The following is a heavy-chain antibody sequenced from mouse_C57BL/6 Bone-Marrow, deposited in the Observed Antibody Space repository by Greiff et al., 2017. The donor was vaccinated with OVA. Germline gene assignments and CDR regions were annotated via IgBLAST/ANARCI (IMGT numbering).Heavy chain of an antibody. CDR3: ANNWDYYAMDY. Sequence: EVQLQQSGPELVKPGASVKISCKASGYTFTDYYMNWVKQSHGKSLEWIGDINPNNGGTSYNQKFKGKATLTVDKSSSTAYMELRSLTSEDSAVYYCANNWDYYAMDYWGQGTSVTVSS. CDR1: GYTFTDYY. CDR2: INPNNGGT. J-gene: IGHJ4*01. V-gene: IGHV1-26*01. D-gene: IGHD4-1*01.